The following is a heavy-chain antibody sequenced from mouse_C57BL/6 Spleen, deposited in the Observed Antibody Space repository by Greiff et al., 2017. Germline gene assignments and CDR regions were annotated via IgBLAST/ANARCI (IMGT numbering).Heavy chain of an antibody. Sequence: QVQLKESGAELARPGASVKLSCKASGYTFTSYGISWVKQRTGQGPGWIGEIYPRSGNTYYNGKFKGKATLTADNSSSTAYLELRSLTSEDSAVYFCARDWERYDFDYWGQGTTLTVSS. J-gene: IGHJ2*01. CDR1: GYTFTSYG. CDR2: IYPRSGNT. V-gene: IGHV1-81*01. D-gene: IGHD4-1*01. CDR3: ARDWERYDFDY.